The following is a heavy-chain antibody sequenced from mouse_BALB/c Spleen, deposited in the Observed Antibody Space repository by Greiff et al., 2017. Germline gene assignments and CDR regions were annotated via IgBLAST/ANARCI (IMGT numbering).Heavy chain of an antibody. CDR3: ARKGLRGYFDY. Sequence: QVQLQQSGAELVRPGTSVKISCKASGYTFTNYWLGWVKQRPGHGLEWIGDIYPGGGYTNYNEKFKGKATLTADTSSSTAYMQLSSLTSEDSAVYFCARKGLRGYFDYWGQGTTLTVSS. CDR2: IYPGGGYT. J-gene: IGHJ2*01. CDR1: GYTFTNYW. V-gene: IGHV1-63*02. D-gene: IGHD1-1*01.